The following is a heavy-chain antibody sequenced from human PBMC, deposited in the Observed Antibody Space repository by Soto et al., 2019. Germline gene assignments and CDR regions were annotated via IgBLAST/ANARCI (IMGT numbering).Heavy chain of an antibody. Sequence: SETLSLTCTFSGGSIRSYYWSLIRQPPGKGLEWIGYIYYSGSTNYNPSLKSRVTISVDTSKNQFSLKLNSMTAADTAVYYCARHNYGSGSTYFDYWGQGTLVTVSS. CDR3: ARHNYGSGSTYFDY. CDR2: IYYSGST. V-gene: IGHV4-59*08. D-gene: IGHD3-10*01. CDR1: GGSIRSYY. J-gene: IGHJ4*02.